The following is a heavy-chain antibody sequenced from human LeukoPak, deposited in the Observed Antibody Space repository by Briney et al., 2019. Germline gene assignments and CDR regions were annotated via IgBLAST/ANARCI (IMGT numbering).Heavy chain of an antibody. Sequence: RGSLRLSCAASGFTFSSYAMTWVRQAPGKGLECVSGISASGGSTYYADSVTGRFSISRDNSKNTLYLQMNSLRVEDTAVYYCAKGRDILTGHNMYYYYGMDVWGQGTTVTVSS. CDR3: AKGRDILTGHNMYYYYGMDV. CDR2: ISASGGST. V-gene: IGHV3-23*01. CDR1: GFTFSSYA. J-gene: IGHJ6*02. D-gene: IGHD3-9*01.